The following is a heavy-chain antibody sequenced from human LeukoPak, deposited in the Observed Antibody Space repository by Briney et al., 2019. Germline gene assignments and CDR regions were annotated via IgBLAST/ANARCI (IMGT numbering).Heavy chain of an antibody. CDR3: ARVGGHYYDSSGYYSAPYYFDY. D-gene: IGHD3-22*01. J-gene: IGHJ4*02. Sequence: SETLSLTCTVSGGSISSYYWSWIRQPPGKGLEWIGYIYYSGSTNCNPSLKSRVTISVDTSKNQFSLQLSSVTAADTAVYYCARVGGHYYDSSGYYSAPYYFDYWGQGTLVTVSS. CDR2: IYYSGST. V-gene: IGHV4-59*01. CDR1: GGSISSYY.